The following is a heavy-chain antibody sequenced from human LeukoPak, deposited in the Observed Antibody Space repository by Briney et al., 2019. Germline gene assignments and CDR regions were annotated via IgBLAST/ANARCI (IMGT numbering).Heavy chain of an antibody. CDR3: ARAPLRYFDWLSYYFDY. Sequence: GGSLRLSCAASGFTFSSYWMSWVRQAPGKGLEWVVNIKQDGSEKYYVDSVKGRFTISRDNAKNSLYLQMNSLRAEDTAVYYCARAPLRYFDWLSYYFDYWGQGTLVTVSS. CDR1: GFTFSSYW. D-gene: IGHD3-9*01. J-gene: IGHJ4*02. V-gene: IGHV3-7*01. CDR2: IKQDGSEK.